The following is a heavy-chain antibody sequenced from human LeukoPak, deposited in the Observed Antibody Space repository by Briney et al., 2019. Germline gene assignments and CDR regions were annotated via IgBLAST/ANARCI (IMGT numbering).Heavy chain of an antibody. CDR3: ARDYYDSSGYYGASYYYGMDV. J-gene: IGHJ6*02. V-gene: IGHV4-4*07. Sequence: SETLSLTCTVSGGSISSYYWSWIRQPAGKGLEWIGRIYTSGSTNYNPSLKSRVTISIDTSKNQFSLRLSSVTAADTAVYYCARDYYDSSGYYGASYYYGMDVWGQGTTVTVSS. D-gene: IGHD3-22*01. CDR1: GGSISSYY. CDR2: IYTSGST.